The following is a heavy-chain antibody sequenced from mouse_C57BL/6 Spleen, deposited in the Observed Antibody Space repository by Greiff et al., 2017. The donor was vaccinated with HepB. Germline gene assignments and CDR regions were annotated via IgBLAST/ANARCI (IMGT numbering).Heavy chain of an antibody. CDR3: TTLSNPYAMDY. D-gene: IGHD2-5*01. CDR1: GYTFTDYE. J-gene: IGHJ4*01. Sequence: LVESGAELVRPGASVTLSCKASGYTFTDYEMHWVKQTPVHGLEWIGAIDPETGGTAYNQKFKGKAILTADKSSSTAYMELRSLTSEDSAVYYCTTLSNPYAMDYWGQGTSVTVSS. CDR2: IDPETGGT. V-gene: IGHV1-15*01.